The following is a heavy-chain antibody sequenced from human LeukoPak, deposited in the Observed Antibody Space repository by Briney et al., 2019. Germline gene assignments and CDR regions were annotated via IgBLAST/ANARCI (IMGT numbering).Heavy chain of an antibody. D-gene: IGHD3-9*01. CDR2: INQDGSQK. CDR3: VRDPGILTGIAFDI. Sequence: PGGSLRLSCAASGLTFSSNWMNWVRQAPGKGLEWVANINQDGSQKYYVDSVKGRFTISRDNAKNSLYLQMNSLRAEDTAVYYCVRDPGILTGIAFDIWGQGTMVTVSS. J-gene: IGHJ3*02. CDR1: GLTFSSNW. V-gene: IGHV3-7*05.